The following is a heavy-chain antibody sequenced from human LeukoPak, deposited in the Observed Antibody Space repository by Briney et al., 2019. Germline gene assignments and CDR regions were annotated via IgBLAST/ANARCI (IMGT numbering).Heavy chain of an antibody. D-gene: IGHD6-19*01. V-gene: IGHV3-30-3*01. CDR3: AREGYSSGCFDY. CDR1: GFTFSSYA. Sequence: PGRSLRLSCAASGFTFSSYAMHWVRQAPGKGLEWVAVISYDGSNKYYADSVKGRFTISRDNSKNTLYLQMNSLRAEDTAVYYCAREGYSSGCFDYWGQGTLVTVSS. CDR2: ISYDGSNK. J-gene: IGHJ4*02.